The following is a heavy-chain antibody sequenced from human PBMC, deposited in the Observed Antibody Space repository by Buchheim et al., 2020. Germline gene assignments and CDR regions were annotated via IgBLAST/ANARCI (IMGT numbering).Heavy chain of an antibody. V-gene: IGHV3-23*01. J-gene: IGHJ2*01. D-gene: IGHD4-17*01. CDR2: ISGSGGST. Sequence: EVQLLESGGGLVQPGGSLRLSCAAPGFTFSSYAMSWVRQAPGKGLEWVSAISGSGGSTYYADSVKGRFTISRDNSKNTLYLQMNSLRAEDTAVYYCAKGGSDYGVRSYWYFDLWGRGTL. CDR1: GFTFSSYA. CDR3: AKGGSDYGVRSYWYFDL.